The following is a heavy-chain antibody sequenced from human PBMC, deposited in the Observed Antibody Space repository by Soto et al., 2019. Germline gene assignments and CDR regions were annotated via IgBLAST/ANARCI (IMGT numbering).Heavy chain of an antibody. J-gene: IGHJ6*03. V-gene: IGHV3-33*01. Sequence: GGSLRLSCAASGFTFSSYGMHWVRQAPGKGLEWVAVIWYDGSNKYYADSVKGRFTISRDNSKNTLYLQMNSLRAEDTAVYYCAREGSIAAAAPEGYYYYYYMDVWGKGTTVTVSS. CDR3: AREGSIAAAAPEGYYYYYYMDV. CDR1: GFTFSSYG. CDR2: IWYDGSNK. D-gene: IGHD6-13*01.